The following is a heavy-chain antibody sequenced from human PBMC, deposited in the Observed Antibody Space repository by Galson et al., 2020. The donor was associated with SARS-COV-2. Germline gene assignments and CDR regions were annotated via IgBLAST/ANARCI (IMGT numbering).Heavy chain of an antibody. Sequence: PGGSLRLSCTASGFTVGSFEMNWVRQAPGKGLEWVSYISGSGNTIYYADSVKGRFTISRDNGKNSLYLQMNSLRAEDTAVYYCARKDEYYIYYALDCWGQGTTVTVAS. CDR2: ISGSGNTI. J-gene: IGHJ6*02. D-gene: IGHD2-15*01. CDR3: ARKDEYYIYYALDC. V-gene: IGHV3-48*03. CDR1: GFTVGSFE.